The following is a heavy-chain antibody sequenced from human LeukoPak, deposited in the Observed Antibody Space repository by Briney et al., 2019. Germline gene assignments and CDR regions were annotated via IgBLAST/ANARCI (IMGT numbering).Heavy chain of an antibody. D-gene: IGHD3-22*01. CDR2: INHSGST. V-gene: IGHV4-34*01. Sequence: PSETLSLTCAVYGGSFSGYYWSWIRQPPGKGLEWIGEINHSGSTNYNPSLKSRVTISVDTSKNQFSLKLSSVTAADTAVYYCARGGGNSYDNGRYHYYYYMDVWGKGTTVTVSS. CDR3: ARGGGNSYDNGRYHYYYYMDV. J-gene: IGHJ6*03. CDR1: GGSFSGYY.